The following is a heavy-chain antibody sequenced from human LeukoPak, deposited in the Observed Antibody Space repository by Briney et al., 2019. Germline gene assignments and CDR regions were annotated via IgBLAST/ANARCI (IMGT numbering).Heavy chain of an antibody. CDR1: GGSVNGYY. J-gene: IGHJ4*02. CDR3: ARVGDWNDLVY. V-gene: IGHV4-59*02. Sequence: PSETLSLTCAVSGGSVNGYYWSWIRQPPGKGLEWIGYIYYTGGTNYNPSLRSRVTISVDTSNDQLSLKLTSVSAADTAVYYCARVGDWNDLVYWGQGILVAVSS. CDR2: IYYTGGT. D-gene: IGHD1-1*01.